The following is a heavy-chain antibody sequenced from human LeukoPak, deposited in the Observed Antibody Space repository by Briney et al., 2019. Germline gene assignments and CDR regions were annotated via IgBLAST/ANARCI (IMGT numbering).Heavy chain of an antibody. CDR1: GFTFSGSA. CDR3: SAAVGTDFYDYGMDV. V-gene: IGHV3-73*01. CDR2: IRSKANTYAT. Sequence: GGSLRLSCAASGFTFSGSAMHWVRQASGKGLEWVGRIRSKANTYATAYAASVKGRFSISRDDSKNTSYLQLNSLKTEDTAVYYCSAAVGTDFYDYGMDVWGQGTTVTVSS. D-gene: IGHD6-13*01. J-gene: IGHJ6*02.